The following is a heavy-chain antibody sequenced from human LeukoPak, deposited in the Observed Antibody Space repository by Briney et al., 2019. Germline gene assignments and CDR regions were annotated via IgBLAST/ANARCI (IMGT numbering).Heavy chain of an antibody. Sequence: GGSLRLSCAASGFPFSSYWISWIRQPPGKGLEWVANINEDGSVQDYVDAVKGRFTISRDNAKNSLYLEINSLRSDDTALYYCARGGDMRVVGAFDIWGQGTMVTVSS. V-gene: IGHV3-7*03. J-gene: IGHJ3*02. CDR3: ARGGDMRVVGAFDI. CDR1: GFPFSSYW. CDR2: INEDGSVQ. D-gene: IGHD3-22*01.